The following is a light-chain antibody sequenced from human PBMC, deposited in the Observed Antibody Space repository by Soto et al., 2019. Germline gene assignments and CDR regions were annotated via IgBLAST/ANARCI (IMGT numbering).Light chain of an antibody. J-gene: IGKJ4*01. CDR3: QKYNSAPLT. CDR2: ATS. Sequence: DVQMTQSPSSLSAFVGDRVTITCRASQGIAPYLAWFQQKPGKVPKLLIYATSTLQSGVPSRFRGSGSGTDFTLTINRLQPEDVGTYYCQKYNSAPLTVGGGTKVEIK. V-gene: IGKV1-27*01. CDR1: QGIAPY.